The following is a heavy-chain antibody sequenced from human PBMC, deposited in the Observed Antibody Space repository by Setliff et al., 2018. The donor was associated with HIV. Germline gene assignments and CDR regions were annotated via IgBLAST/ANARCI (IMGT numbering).Heavy chain of an antibody. CDR1: GYTFTGYY. CDR3: ARGGLVDSSGYYYRSGGAFDI. CDR2: INPNSGGT. Sequence: ASVKVSCKASGYTFTGYYMHWVRQAPGQGLEWMGWINPNSGGTNYAQKFQGWVTMARDTSISTAYMELSRLRSDDTAVYYCARGGLVDSSGYYYRSGGAFDIWG. J-gene: IGHJ3*02. D-gene: IGHD3-22*01. V-gene: IGHV1-2*04.